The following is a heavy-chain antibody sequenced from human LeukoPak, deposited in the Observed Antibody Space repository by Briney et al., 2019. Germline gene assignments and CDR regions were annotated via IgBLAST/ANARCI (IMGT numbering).Heavy chain of an antibody. CDR3: ARDSYYDSSGLSDY. J-gene: IGHJ4*02. CDR2: IIPIFGTA. V-gene: IGHV1-69*05. CDR1: GGTFSSYA. D-gene: IGHD3-22*01. Sequence: ASVKVSCKASGGTFSSYAISWVRQAPGQGLELMGRIIPIFGTANYAQKFQGRVTITTDESTSTAYMELSSLRSEDTAVYYCARDSYYDSSGLSDYWGQGTLVTVSS.